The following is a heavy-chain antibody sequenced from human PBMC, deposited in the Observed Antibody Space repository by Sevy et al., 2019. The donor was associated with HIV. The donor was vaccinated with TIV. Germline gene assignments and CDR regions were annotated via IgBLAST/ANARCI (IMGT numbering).Heavy chain of an antibody. D-gene: IGHD3-22*01. CDR2: ISDRGGST. CDR3: AKRPYYYDSSGYDGPPPGAFDI. J-gene: IGHJ3*02. V-gene: IGHV3-23*01. Sequence: GGSLRLSCAASGFDFRDFAMSWVRQAPGKGLEWVSSISDRGGSTYYADSVKGRFTISRDNSKNTLYLQMNSLRVEDTAVYYCAKRPYYYDSSGYDGPPPGAFDIWGQGTMVTVSS. CDR1: GFDFRDFA.